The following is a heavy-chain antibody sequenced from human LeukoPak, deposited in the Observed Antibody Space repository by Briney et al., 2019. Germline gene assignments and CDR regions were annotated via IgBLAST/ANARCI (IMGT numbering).Heavy chain of an antibody. V-gene: IGHV4-34*01. J-gene: IGHJ5*02. CDR1: GGSFSGYY. D-gene: IGHD6-13*01. Sequence: PSETLSLTCAVYGGSFSGYYWSWIRQPPGKGLEWIGEINHSGSTNYNPSLKSRVTISVDTSKNQFSLKLSSVTAADTAVYYCARGSTPGPLIAAAGTGWFDPWGQGTLVTVSS. CDR3: ARGSTPGPLIAAAGTGWFDP. CDR2: INHSGST.